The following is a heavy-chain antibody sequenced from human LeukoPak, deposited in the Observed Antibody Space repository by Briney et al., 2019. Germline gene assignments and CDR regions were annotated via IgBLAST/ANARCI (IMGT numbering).Heavy chain of an antibody. D-gene: IGHD1-26*01. CDR2: ISSTSTYI. J-gene: IGHJ4*02. Sequence: GGSLRLSCAASGFTFRTYSMNWVRQAPGKGLEWVSSISSTSTYIYYADSMKGRYIISRDNARNSLYLEMNSLRAEDTAVYYCARIIGISGTYPTDYWGQGTLVTVSS. V-gene: IGHV3-21*06. CDR1: GFTFRTYS. CDR3: ARIIGISGTYPTDY.